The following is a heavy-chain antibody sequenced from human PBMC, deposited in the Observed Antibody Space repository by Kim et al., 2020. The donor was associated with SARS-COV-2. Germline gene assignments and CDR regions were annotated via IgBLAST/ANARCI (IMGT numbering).Heavy chain of an antibody. J-gene: IGHJ3*02. CDR2: IYYSGST. Sequence: SETLSLTCTVSGGSVSSGSYYWSWIRQPPGKGLEWIGYIYYSGSTNYNPSLKSRVTISVDTSKNQFSLKLSSVTAADTAVYYCARDPTLPPYAFDIWGQGTMVTVSS. CDR3: ARDPTLPPYAFDI. CDR1: GGSVSSGSYY. V-gene: IGHV4-61*01.